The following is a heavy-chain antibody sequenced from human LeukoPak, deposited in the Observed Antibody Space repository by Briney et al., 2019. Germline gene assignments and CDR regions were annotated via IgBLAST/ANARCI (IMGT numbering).Heavy chain of an antibody. V-gene: IGHV4-30-4*08. J-gene: IGHJ5*02. CDR3: ARLAFPNWFDP. CDR1: GGYISSDDYY. Sequence: SQTLSLTCTVSGGYISSDDYYWSWIRQPPGKGLEWIGFIYYSGSTYYNPSLKSRVTISIDTSKNQFSLNLSSVTAADTAVYYCARLAFPNWFDPWGQGTLVTVSS. D-gene: IGHD2/OR15-2a*01. CDR2: IYYSGST.